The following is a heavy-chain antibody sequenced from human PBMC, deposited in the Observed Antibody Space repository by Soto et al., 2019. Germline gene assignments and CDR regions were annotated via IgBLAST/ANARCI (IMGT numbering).Heavy chain of an antibody. Sequence: GGSLRLSCAAPGFTFSSYAMHWVRQAPGKGLEWVAVISYDGSNKYYADSVKGRFTISRDNSKNTLYLQMNSLRAEDTAVYYCARDLVSSSPSDPYYYYYGMDVWGQGTTVTVSS. CDR2: ISYDGSNK. J-gene: IGHJ6*02. CDR3: ARDLVSSSPSDPYYYYYGMDV. CDR1: GFTFSSYA. D-gene: IGHD6-6*01. V-gene: IGHV3-30-3*01.